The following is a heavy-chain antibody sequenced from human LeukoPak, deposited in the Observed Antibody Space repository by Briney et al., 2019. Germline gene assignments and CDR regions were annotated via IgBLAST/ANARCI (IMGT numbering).Heavy chain of an antibody. D-gene: IGHD1-26*01. J-gene: IGHJ4*02. V-gene: IGHV4-34*01. CDR2: INHSGST. Sequence: SGTLSLTCAVYGGSFSDNYWSWIRQPPGKGLEWIGEINHSGSTNYNPSLKSRVTISVDTSKNQFSLKLSSVTAADTAVYYCARGWTSYSGSYPIPYFDYWGQGTLVTVSS. CDR1: GGSFSDNY. CDR3: ARGWTSYSGSYPIPYFDY.